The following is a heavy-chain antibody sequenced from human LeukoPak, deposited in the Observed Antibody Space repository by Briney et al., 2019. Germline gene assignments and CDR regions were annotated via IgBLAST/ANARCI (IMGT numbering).Heavy chain of an antibody. Sequence: GGSLRLSCAASGFTFSSYWMSWVRQAPGKGLEWVANIKQDGSEKYYVDSVKGRFTISRDNAKNSLYLQMNSLRAEDTAVYYCAMATITLRGGYYFDYWGQGTLVTVSS. J-gene: IGHJ4*02. V-gene: IGHV3-7*03. CDR2: IKQDGSEK. CDR3: AMATITLRGGYYFDY. CDR1: GFTFSSYW. D-gene: IGHD5-24*01.